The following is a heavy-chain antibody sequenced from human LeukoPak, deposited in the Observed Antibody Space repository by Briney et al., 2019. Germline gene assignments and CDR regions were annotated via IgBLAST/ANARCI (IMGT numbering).Heavy chain of an antibody. Sequence: GSLRLSCSASGFTFSSYAMHWVRQAPGKGLEWISSISGGSSTIYYADSVKGRFTISRDNARNSLYLQMNSLRDEDTAVYYCARRDYGSGSFFGIDYWGQGTLVTVSS. V-gene: IGHV3-48*02. D-gene: IGHD3-10*01. CDR1: GFTFSSYA. CDR3: ARRDYGSGSFFGIDY. J-gene: IGHJ4*02. CDR2: ISGGSSTI.